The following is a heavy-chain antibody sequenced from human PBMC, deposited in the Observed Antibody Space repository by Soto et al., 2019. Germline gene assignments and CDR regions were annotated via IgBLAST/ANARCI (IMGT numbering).Heavy chain of an antibody. Sequence: GGSMELSSAASGFTFRTYSMYWVRQAAGKGLEWVSSVSDTSSYIHYADSVKGRFTISRDNARNLVYLQMNSLRAEDTAVFYCARLGDSSSSPLDYWGQGTLVTVSS. CDR3: ARLGDSSSSPLDY. CDR2: VSDTSSYI. J-gene: IGHJ4*02. CDR1: GFTFRTYS. V-gene: IGHV3-21*06. D-gene: IGHD6-6*01.